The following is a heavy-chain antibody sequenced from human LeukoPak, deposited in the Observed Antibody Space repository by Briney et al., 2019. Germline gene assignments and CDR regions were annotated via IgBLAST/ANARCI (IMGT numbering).Heavy chain of an antibody. CDR3: ARGPYCSGGSCYSVWFDP. J-gene: IGHJ5*02. Sequence: PSETLSLTCAVSGGSIGSGGYSWSWIRQPPGKGLEWIGYIYHSGSTYYNPSLKSRVTISVDRSKNQFSLKLSSVTAADTAVYYCARGPYCSGGSCYSVWFDPWGQGTLVTVSS. D-gene: IGHD2-15*01. V-gene: IGHV4-30-2*01. CDR2: IYHSGST. CDR1: GGSIGSGGYS.